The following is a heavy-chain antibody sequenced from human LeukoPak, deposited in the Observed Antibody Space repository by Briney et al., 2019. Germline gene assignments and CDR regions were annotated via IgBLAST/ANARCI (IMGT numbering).Heavy chain of an antibody. Sequence: GGSLRLSCAASGFTFSSYSMNWVRQAPGKGLEWVSSISSSSSYIYYADSVKGRFTISRDNAKNSLYLQMNSLRAEDTAVYYCAKDAYPTLSGSYLDYWGQGTLVTVSS. CDR1: GFTFSSYS. J-gene: IGHJ4*02. CDR2: ISSSSSYI. D-gene: IGHD1-26*01. V-gene: IGHV3-21*01. CDR3: AKDAYPTLSGSYLDY.